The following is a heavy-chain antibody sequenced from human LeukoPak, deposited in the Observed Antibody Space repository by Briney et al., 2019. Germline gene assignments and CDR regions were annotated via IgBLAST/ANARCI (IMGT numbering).Heavy chain of an antibody. CDR2: IYTSGST. V-gene: IGHV4-4*07. Sequence: SETLSLTCAVYGGSFSGYYWSWIRQPAGKGLEWIGRIYTSGSTNYNPSLKSRVTMSVDTSKNQFSLKLSSVTAADTAVYYCARDQYYYGSGSLNWFDPWGQGTLVTVSS. D-gene: IGHD3-10*01. CDR3: ARDQYYYGSGSLNWFDP. J-gene: IGHJ5*02. CDR1: GGSFSGYY.